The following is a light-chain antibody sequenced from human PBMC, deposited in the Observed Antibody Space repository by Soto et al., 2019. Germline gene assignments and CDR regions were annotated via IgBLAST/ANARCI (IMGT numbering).Light chain of an antibody. Sequence: EIVMTQSPDTLSVSPGERATLSCRASQSVSNNLAWYHQKPGQAHRLLIFGASTRATGIPARFSGSGSGTEFTLTISSLQSEDFAVYYCQQYNDWWTFGQGTKVEIK. V-gene: IGKV3-15*01. CDR1: QSVSNN. J-gene: IGKJ1*01. CDR3: QQYNDWWT. CDR2: GAS.